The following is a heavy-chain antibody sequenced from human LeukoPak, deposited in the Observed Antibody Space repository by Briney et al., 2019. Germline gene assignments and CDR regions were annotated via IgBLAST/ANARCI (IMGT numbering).Heavy chain of an antibody. D-gene: IGHD5-12*01. CDR3: ARDRTGYSGYALDY. V-gene: IGHV3-21*01. CDR2: ISSSSSYI. Sequence: PGGSLRLSCAASGFTFSSYSMNWVRQAPGKGLEWVSSISSSSSYIYYADSVKGRFTIFRDNAKNSLYLQMNSLRAEDTAVYYCARDRTGYSGYALDYWGQGTLVTVSS. CDR1: GFTFSSYS. J-gene: IGHJ4*02.